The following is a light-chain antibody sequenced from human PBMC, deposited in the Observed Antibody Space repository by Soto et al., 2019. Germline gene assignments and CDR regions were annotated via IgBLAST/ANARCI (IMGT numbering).Light chain of an antibody. J-gene: IGKJ1*01. CDR2: EAS. CDR1: QTITSC. CDR3: QQSYSTPET. Sequence: DIHITHAPTNVSLSLGERVTITCRASQTITSCLAWYQQKAGKAPKLLIYEASTLTSGVPSRFSGSGSGTDFTLTISSLQPEDFATYYCQQSYSTPETFGEGTKVDI. V-gene: IGKV1-39*01.